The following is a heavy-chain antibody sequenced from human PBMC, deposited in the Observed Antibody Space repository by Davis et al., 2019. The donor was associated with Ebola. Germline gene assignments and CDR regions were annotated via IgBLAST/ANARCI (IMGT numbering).Heavy chain of an antibody. V-gene: IGHV1-18*04. CDR1: GYTFTSFG. Sequence: ASVKVSCKASGYTFTSFGLNWVRQAPGQGLEWMGWISPYNENTYYAQKFQARLIMTTDTSTSTAYMELRSLRSDDTAVYYCARAYSSSWVPPYDYWGQGTLITVSS. D-gene: IGHD6-13*01. CDR3: ARAYSSSWVPPYDY. CDR2: ISPYNENT. J-gene: IGHJ4*02.